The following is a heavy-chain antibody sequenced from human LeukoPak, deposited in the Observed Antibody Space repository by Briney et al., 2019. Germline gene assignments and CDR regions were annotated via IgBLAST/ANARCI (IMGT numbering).Heavy chain of an antibody. V-gene: IGHV1-46*01. Sequence: ASVKVSCKASGYTFTSYYMHWVRQAPGQGLERMGIINPSGGSTSYAQKFQGRVTMTRDTSTSTVYMELSSLRSEDTAVYYCARVRYYDFWSGPSSRYYYGMDVWGQGTTVTVSS. J-gene: IGHJ6*02. CDR2: INPSGGST. D-gene: IGHD3-3*01. CDR1: GYTFTSYY. CDR3: ARVRYYDFWSGPSSRYYYGMDV.